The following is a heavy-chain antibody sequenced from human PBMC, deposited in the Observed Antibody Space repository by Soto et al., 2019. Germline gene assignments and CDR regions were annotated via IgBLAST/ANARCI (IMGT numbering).Heavy chain of an antibody. CDR1: GYTFTGYY. D-gene: IGHD3-9*01. Sequence: GASVKVSCKASGYTFTGYYMHWVRQAPGQGLEWMGGIIPIFGTANYAQKFQGRVTITADESTSTAYMELSSLRSEHTAVYYCASFHPLLRYFDWSYYYYYGMDVWAQEATV. J-gene: IGHJ6*02. V-gene: IGHV1-69*13. CDR3: ASFHPLLRYFDWSYYYYYGMDV. CDR2: IIPIFGTA.